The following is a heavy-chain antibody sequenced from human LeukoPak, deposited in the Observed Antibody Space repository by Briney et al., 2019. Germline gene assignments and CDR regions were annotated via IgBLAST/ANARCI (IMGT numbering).Heavy chain of an antibody. Sequence: GGSLRLSCAASGFTFSSYSMNWVRQAPGKGLEWVSYISSGGSSIYYADSVKGRFTISRDNAKNSLYLQMNSLRAEDTAVYYCARDWAVTPRYFDLWGRGTLVTVSS. CDR1: GFTFSSYS. V-gene: IGHV3-48*04. CDR2: ISSGGSSI. J-gene: IGHJ2*01. CDR3: ARDWAVTPRYFDL. D-gene: IGHD4-17*01.